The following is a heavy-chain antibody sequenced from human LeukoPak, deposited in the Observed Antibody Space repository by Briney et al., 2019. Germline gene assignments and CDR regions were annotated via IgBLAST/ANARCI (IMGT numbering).Heavy chain of an antibody. CDR2: IYYTGNT. CDR3: ARDWGIGSSGWYVLDY. V-gene: IGHV4-39*02. D-gene: IGHD6-19*01. Sequence: SETLSLTCTVSGGSINSNSYYWAWVRQPPGKGLEWIGSIYYTGNTYYNPSLESRITMSVDSSKNQFSLKLNSVTAADTAVYYCARDWGIGSSGWYVLDYWGQGTLVTVSS. CDR1: GGSINSNSYY. J-gene: IGHJ4*02.